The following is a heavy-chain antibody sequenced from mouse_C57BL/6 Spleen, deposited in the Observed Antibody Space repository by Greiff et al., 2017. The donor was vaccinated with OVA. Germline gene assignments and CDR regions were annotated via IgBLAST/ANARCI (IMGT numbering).Heavy chain of an antibody. CDR3: AIYYGNYGGYYFDY. CDR2: IDPSDSYT. V-gene: IGHV1-50*01. D-gene: IGHD2-1*01. J-gene: IGHJ2*01. CDR1: GYTFTSYW. Sequence: QVQLQQPGAELVKPGASVKLSCKASGYTFTSYWMQWVKQRPGQGLEWIGEIDPSDSYTNSNQKFKGQSTFTVATSSSTAYMQLSSLTSEDSAVYYCAIYYGNYGGYYFDYWGQGTTLTVSS.